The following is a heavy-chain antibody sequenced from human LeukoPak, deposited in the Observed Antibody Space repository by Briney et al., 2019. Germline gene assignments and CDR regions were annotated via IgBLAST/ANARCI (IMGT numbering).Heavy chain of an antibody. J-gene: IGHJ4*02. Sequence: SETLSLTCAVYGGSFSGYYWSWIRQPPGKGLEWIGEINHSGSTNCNPSLKSRVTISVDTSKNQFSLKLSSVTAADTAVYYCARGAMVRGVTLYAPFDYWGQGTLVTVSS. V-gene: IGHV4-34*01. CDR3: ARGAMVRGVTLYAPFDY. CDR2: INHSGST. D-gene: IGHD3-10*01. CDR1: GGSFSGYY.